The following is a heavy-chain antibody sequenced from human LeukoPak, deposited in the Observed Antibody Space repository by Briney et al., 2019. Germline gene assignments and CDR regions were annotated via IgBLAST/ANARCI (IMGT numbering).Heavy chain of an antibody. Sequence: GGSLRLSCAASGCTFSSYEMNWVREAPGKGLEWVSAISGSGGSTYYADSVKGRFTISRDNSKNTLYLQMNSLRAEDTAVYYCAKDSSYYDILTGYYYYYYMDVWGKGTTVTISS. V-gene: IGHV3-23*01. CDR2: ISGSGGST. CDR3: AKDSSYYDILTGYYYYYYMDV. CDR1: GCTFSSYE. J-gene: IGHJ6*03. D-gene: IGHD3-9*01.